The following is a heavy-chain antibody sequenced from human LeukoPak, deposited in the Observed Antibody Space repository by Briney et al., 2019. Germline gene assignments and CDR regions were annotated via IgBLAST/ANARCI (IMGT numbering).Heavy chain of an antibody. CDR3: ARDLPTYYDILTGYYGDAFDI. J-gene: IGHJ3*02. CDR1: GFTFSSYS. Sequence: GGSLRLSCAASGFTFSSYSMNWVRQAPGKGLEWVSSISSSSSYIYYADSVKGRFTISRDNAKNSLYLQMNSLRAEDTAVYYCARDLPTYYDILTGYYGDAFDIWGQGTMVTVSS. D-gene: IGHD3-9*01. V-gene: IGHV3-21*01. CDR2: ISSSSSYI.